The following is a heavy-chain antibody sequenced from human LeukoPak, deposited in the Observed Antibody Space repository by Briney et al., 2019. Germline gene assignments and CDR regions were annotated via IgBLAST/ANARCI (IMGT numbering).Heavy chain of an antibody. Sequence: ASVKVSCKASGYTFTGYYIHWVRQAPGQGLEWMGWINPNSGGTNYAQKFQGRVTMTRDTSISTAYMELSRLRSDDTAVYYCARDLGGSYPPSDYWGQGTLVTVSS. J-gene: IGHJ4*02. V-gene: IGHV1-2*02. CDR2: INPNSGGT. D-gene: IGHD1-26*01. CDR3: ARDLGGSYPPSDY. CDR1: GYTFTGYY.